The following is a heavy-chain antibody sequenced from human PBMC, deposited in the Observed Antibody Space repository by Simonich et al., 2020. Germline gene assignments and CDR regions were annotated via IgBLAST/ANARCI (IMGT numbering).Heavy chain of an antibody. V-gene: IGHV1-2*06. CDR2: INPNSGGT. CDR1: GYTFTGYY. CDR3: ASGWDWGFSHMSDY. D-gene: IGHD7-27*01. J-gene: IGHJ4*02. Sequence: QVQLVQSGAEVKKPGASVKVSCKASGYTFTGYYMHWVRQAPGQGLEWMGRINPNSGGTNYAKKFQGRVTMTRDTSISPAYMELSRLRSDDTAVYYCASGWDWGFSHMSDYWGQGTLVTVSS.